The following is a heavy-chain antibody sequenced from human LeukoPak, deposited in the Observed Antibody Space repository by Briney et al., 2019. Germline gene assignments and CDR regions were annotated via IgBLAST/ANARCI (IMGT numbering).Heavy chain of an antibody. V-gene: IGHV3-11*03. CDR1: GFTSSDYF. Sequence: GGSLRLSCGASGFTSSDYFMTWIRQAPGKGLEWVSYITSSSSYTNYADSVKGRFTISRDNAKNSLFLQMNSLRAEDTAVYYCASFSVGWGQGTLVTVSS. J-gene: IGHJ4*02. CDR2: ITSSSSYT. CDR3: ASFSVG. D-gene: IGHD2-15*01.